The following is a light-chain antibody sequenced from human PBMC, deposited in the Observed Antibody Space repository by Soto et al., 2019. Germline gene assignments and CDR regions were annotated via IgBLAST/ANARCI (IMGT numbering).Light chain of an antibody. CDR3: AAWDDSLSGVV. CDR2: GNT. V-gene: IGLV1-40*01. Sequence: QSVLTQPPSVSGAPGQRVTISCTGSSSNIGAGFDVHWYQQLPGTAPELLIYGNTIRPSGVPDRFSGSKSGTSASLAISGLRSEDEADYYCAAWDDSLSGVVFGGGTKLTVL. CDR1: SSNIGAGFD. J-gene: IGLJ2*01.